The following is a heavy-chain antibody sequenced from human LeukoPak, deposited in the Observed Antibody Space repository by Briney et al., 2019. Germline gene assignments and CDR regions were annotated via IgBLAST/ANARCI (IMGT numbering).Heavy chain of an antibody. Sequence: QPGGSLRLSCAASGFPFSRCEMNWVRPAPGKGLEWLSYISGSGRTIFYGDSVKGRFTISRDNANISLYLQINSLRAEDMALYYCARVALDSSGDNYGQGAFDYWGQGTLVTVSS. V-gene: IGHV3-48*03. CDR2: ISGSGRTI. CDR1: GFPFSRCE. D-gene: IGHD6-19*01. CDR3: ARVALDSSGDNYGQGAFDY. J-gene: IGHJ4*02.